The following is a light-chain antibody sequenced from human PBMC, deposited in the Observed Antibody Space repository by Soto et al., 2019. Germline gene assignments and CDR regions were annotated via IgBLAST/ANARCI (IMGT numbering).Light chain of an antibody. J-gene: IGKJ2*01. Sequence: EVGLTQSPATLSLSPGERATLSCRASQSVTTYLAWYQHRPGQAPRLLIYDASTRAPDIRARFSGSGSGTDFTLNISSLETEDFAVYYCQQRSNWPPEYTFGQGTKLEIK. CDR3: QQRSNWPPEYT. V-gene: IGKV3-11*01. CDR1: QSVTTY. CDR2: DAS.